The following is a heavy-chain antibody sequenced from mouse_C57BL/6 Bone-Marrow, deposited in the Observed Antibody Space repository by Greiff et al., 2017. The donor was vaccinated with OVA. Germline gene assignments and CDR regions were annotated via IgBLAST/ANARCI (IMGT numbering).Heavy chain of an antibody. J-gene: IGHJ2*01. CDR2: IYPGSGST. CDR3: ARRAPITTVVASYYFDY. CDR1: GYTFTSYW. V-gene: IGHV1-55*01. D-gene: IGHD1-1*01. Sequence: QVQLQQPGAELVKPGASVKMSCKASGYTFTSYWITWVKQRPGQGLEWIGDIYPGSGSTNYNEKFKSKATLTVDTSSSTAYMQLSSLTSEDSAVYYCARRAPITTVVASYYFDYWGQGTTLTVSS.